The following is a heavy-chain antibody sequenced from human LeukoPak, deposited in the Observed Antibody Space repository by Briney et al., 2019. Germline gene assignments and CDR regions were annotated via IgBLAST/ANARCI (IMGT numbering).Heavy chain of an antibody. CDR2: IYSGGGGGSI. Sequence: GGSLRPSCAASGFSVSDNYMNWVRQAPGKGLEWVSVIYSGGGGGSIYYADSVKGRFTISRDNTKKSLYLQLNSLRPEDSAVYYCARPRGCGSARCNNFDYWGQGTLVTVSS. V-gene: IGHV3-53*01. D-gene: IGHD2-2*01. J-gene: IGHJ4*02. CDR3: ARPRGCGSARCNNFDY. CDR1: GFSVSDNY.